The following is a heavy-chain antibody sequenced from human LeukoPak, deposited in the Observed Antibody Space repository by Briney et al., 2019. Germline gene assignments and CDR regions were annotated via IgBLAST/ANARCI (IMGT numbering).Heavy chain of an antibody. Sequence: SETLSLTCAVSGGSISSGGYSWSWIRQPPGKGLEWIGYIYHSGSTYYNPSLKSRVTISVDRSKNQFSLKLSSVTAADTAVYYCARGPEYYDSSGYYYYYGMDVWGQGTTVTVSS. V-gene: IGHV4-30-2*01. CDR1: GGSISSGGYS. J-gene: IGHJ6*02. CDR2: IYHSGST. D-gene: IGHD3-22*01. CDR3: ARGPEYYDSSGYYYYYGMDV.